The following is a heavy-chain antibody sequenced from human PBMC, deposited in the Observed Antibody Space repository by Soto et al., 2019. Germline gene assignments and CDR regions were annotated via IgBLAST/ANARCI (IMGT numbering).Heavy chain of an antibody. Sequence: QIQLLQSGAEVKKPGASVQVSCKAPVYNFFDYVVSWVRQAPGQGLEWMGWVSPKRGNTDYARKVQGRVTMTTDISTSAAYLELRGLISDDTGVYYCARGRTVSSIGPLLVWGQGTLVSVSS. J-gene: IGHJ1*01. D-gene: IGHD1-1*01. CDR1: VYNFFDYV. V-gene: IGHV1-18*01. CDR3: ARGRTVSSIGPLLV. CDR2: VSPKRGNT.